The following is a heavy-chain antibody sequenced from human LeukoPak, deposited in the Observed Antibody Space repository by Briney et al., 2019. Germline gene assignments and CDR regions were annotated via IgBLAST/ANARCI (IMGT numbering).Heavy chain of an antibody. CDR2: IVVGSGNT. CDR3: AADSGVYSGYEFDH. J-gene: IGHJ4*02. CDR1: GCTFTRSA. D-gene: IGHD5-12*01. Sequence: GTSVKVSWKASGCTFTRSAMQWVRQARGQRLERIGWIVVGSGNTNYAQMFQERVTITRDMSKDTAYMELSSLRSEDTAVYYCAADSGVYSGYEFDHWGQGTLVTVSS. V-gene: IGHV1-58*02.